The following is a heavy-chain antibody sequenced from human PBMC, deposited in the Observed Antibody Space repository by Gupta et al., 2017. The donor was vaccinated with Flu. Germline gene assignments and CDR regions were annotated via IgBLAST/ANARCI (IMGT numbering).Heavy chain of an antibody. J-gene: IGHJ6*02. CDR1: AFTFRDYG. Sequence: QVQLVESGGGVVEPGRSLRLSCAGVAFTFRDYGIHWVRQAPGKGLQWVAIIWCDRDKKYYAESVKGRFTIARANSKNTVFLKMTSLRAEDTAVYYCAREENAGDYYYGMDVWGPGTTVTVS. V-gene: IGHV3-33*01. CDR3: AREENAGDYYYGMDV. D-gene: IGHD1-1*01. CDR2: IWCDRDKK.